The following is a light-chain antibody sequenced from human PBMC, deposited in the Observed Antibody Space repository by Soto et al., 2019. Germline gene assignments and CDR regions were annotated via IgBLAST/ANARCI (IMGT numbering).Light chain of an antibody. CDR1: TSNIGSNT. J-gene: IGLJ2*01. CDR3: AAWDDSLTGVV. Sequence: QSVLTQPPSASGTPGQRVTISCSGSTSNIGSNTVHWYQQFPGTAPKLLIYSDNQRPSGVPDRFSDSKSGTSASLAISGLQSEDEADYYCAAWDDSLTGVVFGGGTKVTVL. V-gene: IGLV1-44*01. CDR2: SDN.